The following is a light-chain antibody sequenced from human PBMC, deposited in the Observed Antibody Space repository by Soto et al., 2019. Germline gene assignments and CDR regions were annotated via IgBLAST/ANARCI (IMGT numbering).Light chain of an antibody. Sequence: DIQMTQSPSVMYASVGDRVTITCRANQDISTFLTLFQQKRGKVSKRLIYAASSLKSGIPSRFSGSGSLTEFTLTINSLHPEDFATYYCLHHKNCPYTLGQATKLDIK. V-gene: IGKV1-17*03. CDR2: AAS. CDR3: LHHKNCPYT. CDR1: QDISTF. J-gene: IGKJ2*01.